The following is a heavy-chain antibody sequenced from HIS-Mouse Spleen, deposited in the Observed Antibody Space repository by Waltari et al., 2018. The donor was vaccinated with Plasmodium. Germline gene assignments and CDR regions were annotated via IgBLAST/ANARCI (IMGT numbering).Heavy chain of an antibody. V-gene: IGHV3-7*01. CDR2: IKQDGSEK. Sequence: EVQLVESGGGLVQPGGSLGPPCAASGSPFSSYWMSWVRQAPGKGLEWVANIKQDGSEKYYVDSVKGRFTISRDNAKNSLYLQMNSLRAEDTAVYYCASSWYWYFDLWGRGTLVTVSS. CDR3: ASSWYWYFDL. CDR1: GSPFSSYW. D-gene: IGHD6-13*01. J-gene: IGHJ2*01.